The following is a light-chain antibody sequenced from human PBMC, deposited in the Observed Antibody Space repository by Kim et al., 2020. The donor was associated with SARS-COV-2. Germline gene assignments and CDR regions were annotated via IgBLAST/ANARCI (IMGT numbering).Light chain of an antibody. CDR3: QQRRSWPLT. Sequence: PGERATLSCRASQSVSSYLAWYQQKPGHAPRLLIFDASNRATGIPARFSGSGSGTDFTLTISSLEPEDFAVYYCQQRRSWPLTFGRDQGGYQT. J-gene: IGKJ4*01. CDR2: DAS. CDR1: QSVSSY. V-gene: IGKV3-11*01.